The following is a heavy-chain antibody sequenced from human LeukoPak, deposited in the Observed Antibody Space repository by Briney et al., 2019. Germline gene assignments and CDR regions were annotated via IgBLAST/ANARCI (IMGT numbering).Heavy chain of an antibody. D-gene: IGHD2-2*02. J-gene: IGHJ6*03. CDR2: IKSKPDGGTT. V-gene: IGHV3-15*01. Sequence: LGGSLRLSCAASGFTFSSYSMNWVRQAPGKGLEWVGRIKSKPDGGTTDYNAPVKDRFTISRDNSKNTLDLQMNSLKSEDTAVYYCVATFGQYYTVHDYYYYYMDVWGKGTTVTVSS. CDR3: VATFGQYYTVHDYYYYYMDV. CDR1: GFTFSSYS.